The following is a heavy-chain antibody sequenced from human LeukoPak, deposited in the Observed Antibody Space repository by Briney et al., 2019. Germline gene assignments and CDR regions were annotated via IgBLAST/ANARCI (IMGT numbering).Heavy chain of an antibody. CDR3: ARGPEEYCGGDCYSFDY. CDR1: GGSISSGSYY. CDR2: IYTSGST. D-gene: IGHD2-21*02. J-gene: IGHJ4*02. Sequence: SQTLSLTCTVSGGSISSGSYYWSWIRQPAGKGLEWIGRIYTSGSTNYNPSLKSRVTISVDTSKNQFSLKLSSVTAADTAVYYCARGPEEYCGGDCYSFDYWGQGTLVTVSS. V-gene: IGHV4-61*02.